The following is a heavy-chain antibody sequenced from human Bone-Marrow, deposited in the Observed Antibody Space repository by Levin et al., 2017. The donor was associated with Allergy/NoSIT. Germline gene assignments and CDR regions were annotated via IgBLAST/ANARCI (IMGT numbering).Heavy chain of an antibody. CDR3: TTRPHMGYYYNYMDV. CDR2: IKTETDGGTT. J-gene: IGHJ6*03. D-gene: IGHD3-16*01. Sequence: PGGSLRLSCAASGFTFTNAWMSWVRQAPGKGLEWVGRIKTETDGGTTDYPAPVKGRFTISTDDSKNMLYLHMSSLRAEDTAVYYGTTRPHMGYYYNYMDVWGKGTTVTVSS. V-gene: IGHV3-15*05. CDR1: GFTFTNAW.